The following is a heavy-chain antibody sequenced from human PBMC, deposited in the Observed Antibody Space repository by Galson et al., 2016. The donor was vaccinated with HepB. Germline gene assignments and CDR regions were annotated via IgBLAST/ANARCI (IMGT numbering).Heavy chain of an antibody. CDR3: ARKSMAGPRSYFDY. D-gene: IGHD6-19*01. J-gene: IGHJ4*02. V-gene: IGHV3-33*01. Sequence: SLRLSCAASGFTFSSYGMHWVRQAPGKGLEWVAVIWYDGSDEYYADSVKGRFTISRDSSQNTLYLQMNSLRTEDTAVYFCARKSMAGPRSYFDYWGQGTLVTVSS. CDR2: IWYDGSDE. CDR1: GFTFSSYG.